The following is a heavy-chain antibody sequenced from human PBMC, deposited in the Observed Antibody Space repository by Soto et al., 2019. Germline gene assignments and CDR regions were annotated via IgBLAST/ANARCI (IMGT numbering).Heavy chain of an antibody. V-gene: IGHV4-39*01. CDR2: IYYSGST. D-gene: IGHD6-13*01. Sequence: PSETLSLTCTVSGGSISSSSYYWGWIRQPPGKGLEWIGSIYYSGSTYYNPSLKSRVTISVDTSKNQFSLKLSSVTAADTAVYYCARQLLTGSSWYRGDWFAPWGQGTLVTVSS. J-gene: IGHJ5*02. CDR3: ARQLLTGSSWYRGDWFAP. CDR1: GGSISSSSYY.